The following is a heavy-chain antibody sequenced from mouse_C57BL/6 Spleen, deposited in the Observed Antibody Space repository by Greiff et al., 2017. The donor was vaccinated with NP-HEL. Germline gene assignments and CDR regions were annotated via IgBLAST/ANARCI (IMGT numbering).Heavy chain of an antibody. J-gene: IGHJ2*01. CDR3: TTQRGFYYDYGG. V-gene: IGHV14-1*01. D-gene: IGHD2-4*01. Sequence: EVQLQQSGAELVRPGASVQLSCTASGFKIKDYYMHWVEQRPEKGLGWIGKIYPADGDNEYAPKFQGTATMTADTSSNTAYLQLSSLTSEDTAVYYCTTQRGFYYDYGGWGQGTTLTVSS. CDR1: GFKIKDYY. CDR2: IYPADGDN.